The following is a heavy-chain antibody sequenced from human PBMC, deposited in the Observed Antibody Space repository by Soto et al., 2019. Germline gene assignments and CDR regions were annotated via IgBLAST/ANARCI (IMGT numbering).Heavy chain of an antibody. Sequence: QVQLQESGPGLVKPSETLSLTCTVSGGSISSYYWSWIRQPPGKGLEWIGYIYYSGSTNYHPSLKSRVTISVDTSKNQFSLKLSSVTAADTAVYYCAREAYSSSWYTGLGYWGQGTLVTVSS. CDR3: AREAYSSSWYTGLGY. CDR2: IYYSGST. D-gene: IGHD6-13*01. J-gene: IGHJ4*02. CDR1: GGSISSYY. V-gene: IGHV4-59*01.